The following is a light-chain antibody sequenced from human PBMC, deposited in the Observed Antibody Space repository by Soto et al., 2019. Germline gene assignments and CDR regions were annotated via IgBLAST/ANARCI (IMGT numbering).Light chain of an antibody. CDR2: GAS. J-gene: IGKJ2*01. CDR1: QSVSSSY. Sequence: EIVLTQSPGTLSLSPGERATLSCRASQSVSSSYLAWYQQKPGQAPRLLIYGASTRATDIPDRFSGSGSVTDFTLTLSRLEPEDSALYYCQQYGSSPLYTFGHGTKLEI. CDR3: QQYGSSPLYT. V-gene: IGKV3-20*01.